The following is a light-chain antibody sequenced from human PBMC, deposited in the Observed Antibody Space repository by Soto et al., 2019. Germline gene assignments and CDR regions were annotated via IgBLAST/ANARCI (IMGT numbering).Light chain of an antibody. V-gene: IGLV1-44*01. CDR1: TSNIGSNY. Sequence: QAVLTQPPSASGTPGQRVTVSCSGSTSNIGSNYVNWYQQLPGTAPKLLIYSNNQRPSGVPDRFSGSRSGTSASLAISGLQYEDEADYYCATWDDSLNASVFGTGTKLTVL. CDR3: ATWDDSLNASV. J-gene: IGLJ1*01. CDR2: SNN.